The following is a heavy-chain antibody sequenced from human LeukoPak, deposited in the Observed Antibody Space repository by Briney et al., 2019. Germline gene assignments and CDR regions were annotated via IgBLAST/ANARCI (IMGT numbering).Heavy chain of an antibody. D-gene: IGHD4-17*01. J-gene: IGHJ4*02. CDR1: GFTFSSYR. CDR3: ARFYGDYIDY. CDR2: ISSSSSTK. Sequence: GGSLRLSCAASGFTFSSYRMNWVRQAPGNGLEGVSYISSSSSTKYYADSMKGRFTISRDNAKNSLYLQMNSLRAEDTAVYYCARFYGDYIDYWGQGTLVTVSS. V-gene: IGHV3-48*01.